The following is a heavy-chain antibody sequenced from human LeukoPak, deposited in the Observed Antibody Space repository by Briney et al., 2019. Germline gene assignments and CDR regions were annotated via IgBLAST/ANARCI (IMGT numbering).Heavy chain of an antibody. Sequence: SETLSLTCTASGGSISSGGYYWSWIRQHPGKGLEWIGYIYYSGSTYYNPSLKSRVTISVDTSKNQFSLKLSSVTAADTAVYYCARVKTYYDYVWGSYRPSDAFDIWGQGTMVTVSS. V-gene: IGHV4-31*03. CDR1: GGSISSGGYY. D-gene: IGHD3-16*02. CDR2: IYYSGST. CDR3: ARVKTYYDYVWGSYRPSDAFDI. J-gene: IGHJ3*02.